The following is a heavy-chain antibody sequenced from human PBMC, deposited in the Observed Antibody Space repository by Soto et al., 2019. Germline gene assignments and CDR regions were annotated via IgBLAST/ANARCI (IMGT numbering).Heavy chain of an antibody. CDR2: IQLDGSQI. CDR3: ARAHI. Sequence: EVQLVESGGGLVQPGGSLRLSCAASGFSFSSNWMSWVRQAPGKGPEWVASIQLDGSQIYYVDSVKGRFTVSRDNTKTSLYLQMNSLRGEDTAIYYCARAHIWGHGTLVTVSS. J-gene: IGHJ4*01. V-gene: IGHV3-7*03. CDR1: GFSFSSNW.